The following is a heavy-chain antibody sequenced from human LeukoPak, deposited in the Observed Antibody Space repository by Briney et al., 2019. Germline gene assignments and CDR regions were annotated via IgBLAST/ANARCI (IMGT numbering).Heavy chain of an antibody. CDR1: GFTFSSYA. Sequence: GGSLRLSCAASGFTFSSYAMSWVRQAPGKGLEWVSLIHWNGGSTFYADSVKGRFTISRDNSKNSLYLQMNSLRTEDTALYYCARAGYFDSSGYYGYFPHWGQGTQVTVSS. V-gene: IGHV3-43*01. CDR3: ARAGYFDSSGYYGYFPH. J-gene: IGHJ1*01. CDR2: IHWNGGST. D-gene: IGHD3-22*01.